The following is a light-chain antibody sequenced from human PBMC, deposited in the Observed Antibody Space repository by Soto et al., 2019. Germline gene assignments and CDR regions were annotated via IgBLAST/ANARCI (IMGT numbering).Light chain of an antibody. V-gene: IGKV3-11*01. CDR1: QSVSSY. J-gene: IGKJ5*01. CDR3: QQRSNWPIT. CDR2: DAS. Sequence: EIVLSQSPATLSLSPGERVTLSCRASQSVSSYVACYQQKPGQAPRLLIYDASNRATGIPARFSAGGSGTDFTLTISSLEPEDFAVYYCQQRSNWPITFGQGTRLEIK.